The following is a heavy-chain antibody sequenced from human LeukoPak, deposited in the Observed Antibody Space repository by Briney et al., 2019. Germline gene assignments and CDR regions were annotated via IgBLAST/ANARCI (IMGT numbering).Heavy chain of an antibody. CDR3: AKARCSNSDCYMPDW. Sequence: GGSLRLSCAASGFTFGSYAMNWVRQAPGKGLEWVSLITGRSPATYYTDSVKGRFTISRDNSRNTLYLQINNLRAEDTAVYYCAKARCSNSDCYMPDWWGQGALVTVSS. J-gene: IGHJ4*02. V-gene: IGHV3-23*01. D-gene: IGHD2-2*02. CDR1: GFTFGSYA. CDR2: ITGRSPAT.